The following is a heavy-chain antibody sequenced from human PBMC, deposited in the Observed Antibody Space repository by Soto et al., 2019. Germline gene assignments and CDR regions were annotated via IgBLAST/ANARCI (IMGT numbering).Heavy chain of an antibody. V-gene: IGHV2-5*02. CDR1: GTSLSTSGVG. CDR3: AHFTHASGIGGFFDL. Sequence: QSTVKESDHTVVKPTQTRTLTCTFSGTSLSTSGVGVGWIRQPPGKALEWLALIYWDDDPRYSPSLRSRLTITKDSSKNQVVLRMANMDPVDTGTYYCAHFTHASGIGGFFDLWGRGTLVTVSS. D-gene: IGHD6-19*01. J-gene: IGHJ2*01. CDR2: IYWDDDP.